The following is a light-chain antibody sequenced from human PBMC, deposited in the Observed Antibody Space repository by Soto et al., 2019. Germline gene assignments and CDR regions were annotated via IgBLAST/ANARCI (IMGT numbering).Light chain of an antibody. Sequence: EVVLTQSPGTLSLSAGERATLSCRASQCVANNHLAWYQQRPGQAPRLLIYAASTRAAGIPDRFSGSGSGTDFTLTISRLEPEDFGVFFCHHYGRSPIFTFGPGTTVDMK. CDR2: AAS. CDR3: HHYGRSPIFT. V-gene: IGKV3-20*01. CDR1: QCVANNH. J-gene: IGKJ3*01.